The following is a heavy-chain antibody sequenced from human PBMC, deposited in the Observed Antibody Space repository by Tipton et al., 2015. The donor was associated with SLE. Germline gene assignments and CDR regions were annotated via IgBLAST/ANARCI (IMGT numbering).Heavy chain of an antibody. Sequence: LRLSCPVSGGSISDHYWSWTRQPPGKGLEWIASMSYKKSTYYHPALRSRATMSIDRSKTQSSLKLTSVTVADTAVYFCARLSRDTFYFDSSGYSRWFFDLWGRGALVTVSS. CDR1: GGSISDHY. J-gene: IGHJ2*01. V-gene: IGHV4-59*04. D-gene: IGHD3-22*01. CDR2: MSYKKST. CDR3: ARLSRDTFYFDSSGYSRWFFDL.